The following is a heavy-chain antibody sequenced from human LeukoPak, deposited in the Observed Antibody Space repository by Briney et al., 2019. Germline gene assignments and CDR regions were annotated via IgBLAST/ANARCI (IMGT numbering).Heavy chain of an antibody. V-gene: IGHV4-59*01. CDR1: GGSNSSYY. J-gene: IGHJ5*02. CDR2: IYYSGSA. CDR3: ARGTAYYDFWSGYGNWFDP. Sequence: PSETLSLTCTVSGGSNSSYYWSWIRQPPGKGLEWIGYIYYSGSANYNPSLKSRVTISVDTSKNQFSLKLSSVTAADTAVYYCARGTAYYDFWSGYGNWFDPWGQGTLVTVSS. D-gene: IGHD3-3*01.